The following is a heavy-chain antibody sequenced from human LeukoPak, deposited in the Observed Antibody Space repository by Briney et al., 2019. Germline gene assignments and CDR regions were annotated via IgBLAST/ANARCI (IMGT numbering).Heavy chain of an antibody. V-gene: IGHV3-23*01. CDR2: ISGSGGST. J-gene: IGHJ2*01. D-gene: IGHD5-18*01. CDR3: AKRVQLWPGYFDL. Sequence: PGGSLRLSCAASGFTFSSYAMSWVRQAPGKGLEWVSAISGSGGSTYYADSVKGRFTISRDNSKNTLYLKMNSLRAEDTAVYYCAKRVQLWPGYFDLWGRGTLVTVSS. CDR1: GFTFSSYA.